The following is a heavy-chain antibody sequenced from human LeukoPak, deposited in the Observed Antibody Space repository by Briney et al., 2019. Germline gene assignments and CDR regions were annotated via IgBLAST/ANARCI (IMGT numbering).Heavy chain of an antibody. CDR3: AKALNYYDSSGYLLQLDY. CDR2: ISSGSRYI. Sequence: GGSLRLSCAASGFTFSSHSMNWVRQAPGKGLEWVSSISSGSRYIYYVDSVKGRFTISRDNSKNTLYLQMNSLRAEDTAVYYCAKALNYYDSSGYLLQLDYWGQGTLVTVSS. D-gene: IGHD3-22*01. J-gene: IGHJ4*02. CDR1: GFTFSSHS. V-gene: IGHV3-21*01.